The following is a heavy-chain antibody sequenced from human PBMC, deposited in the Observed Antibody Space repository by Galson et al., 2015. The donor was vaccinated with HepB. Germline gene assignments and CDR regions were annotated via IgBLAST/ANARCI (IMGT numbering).Heavy chain of an antibody. Sequence: SLRLSCAASGFIFDDYAMHWVRQAPAKGLEWVSIISGNSAYVAYADSVKGRFIISRDNAKNSLFLQMNGLSIEDTALYYCVKVGGRDGYNYGRGFDIWGQGTMVTVSS. D-gene: IGHD5-24*01. CDR2: ISGNSAYV. CDR1: GFIFDDYA. V-gene: IGHV3-9*01. CDR3: VKVGGRDGYNYGRGFDI. J-gene: IGHJ3*02.